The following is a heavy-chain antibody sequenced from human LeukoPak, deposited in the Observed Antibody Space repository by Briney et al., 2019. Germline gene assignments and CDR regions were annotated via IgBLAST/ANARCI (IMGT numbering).Heavy chain of an antibody. CDR3: ARAPRIAARPVEDY. CDR2: MNPNSGNT. Sequence: ASVKVSCKASGYTFTSYDINWVQQATGQGLEWMGWMNPNSGNTGYAQKFQGRVTITRNTSISTAYMELSSLRSEDTAVYYCARAPRIAARPVEDYWGQGTLVTVSS. D-gene: IGHD6-6*01. J-gene: IGHJ4*02. V-gene: IGHV1-8*03. CDR1: GYTFTSYD.